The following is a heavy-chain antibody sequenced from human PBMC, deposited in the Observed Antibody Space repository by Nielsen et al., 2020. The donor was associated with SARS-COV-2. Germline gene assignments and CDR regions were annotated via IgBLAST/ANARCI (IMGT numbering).Heavy chain of an antibody. V-gene: IGHV3-21*01. CDR2: ISSSSSYI. D-gene: IGHD3-22*01. J-gene: IGHJ3*02. CDR1: GFTFSSYS. CDR3: ARTYYYDSSGYYPPAFVFDI. Sequence: GGSLRLSCAASGFTFSSYSMNWVRQAPGKGLEWVSSISSSSSYIYYADSVKGRFTISRDNAKNSLYLQMNSLRAEDTAVYYCARTYYYDSSGYYPPAFVFDIWGQGTMVTVSS.